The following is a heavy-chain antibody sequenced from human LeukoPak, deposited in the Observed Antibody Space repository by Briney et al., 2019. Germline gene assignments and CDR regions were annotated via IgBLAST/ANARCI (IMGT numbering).Heavy chain of an antibody. V-gene: IGHV3-53*01. CDR2: SYSGGST. CDR3: ARGPDVDGYIHAPFDS. D-gene: IGHD5-24*01. CDR1: GFILSRCY. Sequence: GGSLRLSCVASGFILSRCYMSWVRRTPGKGLEWVALSYSGGSTYYADSVKGRFTISRDNSKKMLFLQMNSLRADDTGVYYCARGPDVDGYIHAPFDSWGQGTLVTVSS. J-gene: IGHJ4*02.